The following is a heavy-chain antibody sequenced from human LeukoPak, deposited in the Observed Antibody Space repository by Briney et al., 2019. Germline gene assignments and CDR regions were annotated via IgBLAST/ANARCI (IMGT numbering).Heavy chain of an antibody. J-gene: IGHJ5*02. V-gene: IGHV1-18*01. CDR2: ISAYNGNT. Sequence: ASVKVSCKASGYTFTSYGISWVRQAPGQGLEWMGWISAYNGNTNYAQKLQGRVTMTTDTSTSTAYMELRSLRSDDTAVYYCARGKPMVRGVPTEGFDPWGQGTLVTVSS. CDR1: GYTFTSYG. D-gene: IGHD3-10*01. CDR3: ARGKPMVRGVPTEGFDP.